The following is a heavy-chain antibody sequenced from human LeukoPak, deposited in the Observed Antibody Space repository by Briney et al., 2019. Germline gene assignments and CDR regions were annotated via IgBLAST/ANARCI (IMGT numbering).Heavy chain of an antibody. J-gene: IGHJ4*02. Sequence: GGSLRLSCAASGFTFSSHTMNWVRQAPGKGPEWVSSISSGSNTIFYADSVKGRFTISRDNAKNSLYLQMNSLRAEDTAVYYCAKDGPEGTYYYDSSGYYPDYWGQGTLVTVSS. CDR2: ISSGSNTI. V-gene: IGHV3-21*01. CDR1: GFTFSSHT. CDR3: AKDGPEGTYYYDSSGYYPDY. D-gene: IGHD3-22*01.